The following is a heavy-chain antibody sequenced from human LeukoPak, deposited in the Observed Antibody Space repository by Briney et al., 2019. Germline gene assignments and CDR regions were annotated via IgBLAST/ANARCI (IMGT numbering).Heavy chain of an antibody. CDR1: GYTFTSYY. Sequence: ASVKVSCKASGYTFTSYYMHWARQAPGQGLEWMGIINPSGGSTSYAQKFQGRVTMTRDTSTSTVYMELSSLRSEDTAVYYCARGGLLWFGEYYPVPWGQGTLVTVSS. V-gene: IGHV1-46*01. CDR2: INPSGGST. D-gene: IGHD3-10*01. CDR3: ARGGLLWFGEYYPVP. J-gene: IGHJ5*02.